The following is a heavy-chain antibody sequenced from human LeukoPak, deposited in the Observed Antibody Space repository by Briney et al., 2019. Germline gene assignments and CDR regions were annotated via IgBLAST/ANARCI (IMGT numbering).Heavy chain of an antibody. Sequence: GGFLRLSCAASGFTFSSYSMNWVRQAPGKGLEWVSSISSSSSYIYYADSVKGRFTISRDNAKNSLYLQMNSLRAEDTAVYYCASGPYYYGSGSYPIPDYYYGMDVWGQGTTVTVSS. D-gene: IGHD3-10*01. CDR3: ASGPYYYGSGSYPIPDYYYGMDV. V-gene: IGHV3-21*01. CDR2: ISSSSSYI. CDR1: GFTFSSYS. J-gene: IGHJ6*02.